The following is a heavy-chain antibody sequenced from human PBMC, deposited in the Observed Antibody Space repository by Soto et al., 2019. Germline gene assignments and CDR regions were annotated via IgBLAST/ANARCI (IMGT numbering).Heavy chain of an antibody. CDR2: ISGSGGST. CDR1: GFTFSSYA. Sequence: GGSLRLSCAASGFTFSSYAMSWVRQAPGKGLEWVSAISGSGGSTYYADSVKGRFTISRDNSKNTRYLQMNSLRAEDTAVYYCAKPLAELELPGNYYYYGMDVWGQGTTVTVSS. J-gene: IGHJ6*02. CDR3: AKPLAELELPGNYYYYGMDV. D-gene: IGHD1-26*01. V-gene: IGHV3-23*01.